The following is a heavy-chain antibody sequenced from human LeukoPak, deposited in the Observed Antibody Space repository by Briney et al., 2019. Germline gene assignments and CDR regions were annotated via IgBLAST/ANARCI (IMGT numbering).Heavy chain of an antibody. CDR2: INYSGST. Sequence: SETLSLSCAASGGSISSSSYYWGWIPQPPGKGLASIGSINYSGSTYYNPALRRRVTISVDTSKNQFSLKLSHVTAEDTAVYPCTRHYCSSISCYPQGIADEFDYWGQGTLVTVSP. D-gene: IGHD2-2*01. CDR1: GGSISSSSYY. J-gene: IGHJ4*02. V-gene: IGHV4-39*01. CDR3: TRHYCSSISCYPQGIADEFDY.